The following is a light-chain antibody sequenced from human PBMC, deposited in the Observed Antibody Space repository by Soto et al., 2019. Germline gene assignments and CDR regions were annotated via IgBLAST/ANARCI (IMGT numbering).Light chain of an antibody. CDR1: QSVSNNY. Sequence: EIVLTQSPGTLSLSPGERATLSCRASQSVSNNYLAWYQQKPGQAPRLVIYGASSRATGIPDRFSASGSGTDFTLTISRLEPEDFAVYYCQQYISSPLTFGQGTKGEIK. CDR2: GAS. V-gene: IGKV3-20*01. J-gene: IGKJ1*01. CDR3: QQYISSPLT.